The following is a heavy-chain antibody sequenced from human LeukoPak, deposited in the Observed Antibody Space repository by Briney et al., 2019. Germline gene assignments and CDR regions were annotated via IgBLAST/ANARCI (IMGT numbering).Heavy chain of an antibody. CDR3: ARDLGGYNYGSHFDY. Sequence: GGSLRLSCAASGFTFSSYYMNWVRQAPGKGLEWVSSITTSSSYIYYADSVKGRFTISRDNAKNSLYLQVNSLRAEDTAVYYCARDLGGYNYGSHFDYWGQGTLVTVSS. D-gene: IGHD5-18*01. CDR2: ITTSSSYI. V-gene: IGHV3-21*01. CDR1: GFTFSSYY. J-gene: IGHJ4*02.